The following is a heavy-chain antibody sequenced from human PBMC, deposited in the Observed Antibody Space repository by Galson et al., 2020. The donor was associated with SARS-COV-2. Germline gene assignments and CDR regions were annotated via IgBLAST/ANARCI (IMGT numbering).Heavy chain of an antibody. D-gene: IGHD4-4*01. Sequence: GESLKISCAASGFTFSRNAMHWVRLSPGKGLEWVALISYDGANEHYAASVKGRLAISRDNSKSTLYLQINSLRAEDSGVYYCGRDRYSMSWYDIPIYYYGVDVWGQGTTVTVSS. CDR1: GFTFSRNA. CDR2: ISYDGANE. V-gene: IGHV3-30*09. CDR3: GRDRYSMSWYDIPIYYYGVDV. J-gene: IGHJ6*02.